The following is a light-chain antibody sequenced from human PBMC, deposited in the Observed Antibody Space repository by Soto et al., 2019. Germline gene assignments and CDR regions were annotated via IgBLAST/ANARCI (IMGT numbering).Light chain of an antibody. CDR3: QQYGSSPPIT. Sequence: EIVLTQSPGTLSLSPGERATLSCRASQSVSSSYLAWYQQKPGQAPRLLIYGAFSRATGIPDRFRGSGSGTDFTLTISRLEPEDFAVYSCQQYGSSPPITFGQGTRLEIK. V-gene: IGKV3-20*01. J-gene: IGKJ5*01. CDR2: GAF. CDR1: QSVSSSY.